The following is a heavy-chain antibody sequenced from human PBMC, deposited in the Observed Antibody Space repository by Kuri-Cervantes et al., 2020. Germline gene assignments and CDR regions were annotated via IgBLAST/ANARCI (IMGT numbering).Heavy chain of an antibody. CDR2: ISGSGGST. D-gene: IGHD3-22*01. V-gene: IGHV3-23*01. Sequence: GESLKISCAASGFIFSSYAMSWVRQAPWKGLEWVSAISGSGGSTYYADSVKGRFTISRDNSKNTMYLQMSSLRADDTAVYYCTKEGYYDSSGFYYYYYYMDVWGKGTRSPSP. CDR3: TKEGYYDSSGFYYYYYYMDV. CDR1: GFIFSSYA. J-gene: IGHJ6*03.